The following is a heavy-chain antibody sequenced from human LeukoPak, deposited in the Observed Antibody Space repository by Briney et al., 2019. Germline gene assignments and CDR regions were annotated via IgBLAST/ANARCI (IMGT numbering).Heavy chain of an antibody. V-gene: IGHV5-51*01. D-gene: IGHD5-12*01. CDR2: IYPGDSDT. CDR1: GYSFTNYW. Sequence: GESLKISCKASGYSFTNYWIGWVRQMPGKGLEWRGIIYPGDSDTKYSPSFQGQVTISADKSINTAYLQWSSLRASDTAMYYCARQGTIVAGTLGTTFDYWGQGTLLTVSS. J-gene: IGHJ4*02. CDR3: ARQGTIVAGTLGTTFDY.